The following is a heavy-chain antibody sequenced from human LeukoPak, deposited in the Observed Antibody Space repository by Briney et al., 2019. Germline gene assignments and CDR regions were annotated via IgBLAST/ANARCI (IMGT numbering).Heavy chain of an antibody. Sequence: ASVKVSCKASGYTFTDYYMHRVRQAPGQGPEWVGWINSNSGATNYAQKFQGRVTMTRDTSISTVYMELSSLRSDDTAVYYCARGRDRGASTPFDYWGQGTLVTVSS. CDR1: GYTFTDYY. D-gene: IGHD1-26*01. CDR3: ARGRDRGASTPFDY. V-gene: IGHV1-2*02. J-gene: IGHJ4*02. CDR2: INSNSGAT.